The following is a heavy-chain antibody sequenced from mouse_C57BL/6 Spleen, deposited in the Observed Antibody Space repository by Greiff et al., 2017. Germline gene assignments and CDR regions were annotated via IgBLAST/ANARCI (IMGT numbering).Heavy chain of an antibody. V-gene: IGHV14-2*01. J-gene: IGHJ4*01. CDR3: AFYDYGYYAMDY. D-gene: IGHD2-4*01. CDR1: GFNIKDYS. Sequence: DVKLVESGAELVKPGASVKLSCTASGFNIKDYSMHWVKQRTEQGLEWIGRIDPEGGETKYAPKFQGKATITADTSSNTAYLQLSSLTSEDTAVYYCAFYDYGYYAMDYWGQGTSVTVSS. CDR2: IDPEGGET.